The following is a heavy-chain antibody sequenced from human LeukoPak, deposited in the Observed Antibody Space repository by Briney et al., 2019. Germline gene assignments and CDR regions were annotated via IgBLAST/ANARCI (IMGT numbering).Heavy chain of an antibody. D-gene: IGHD5-24*01. CDR2: ISSSSSYI. J-gene: IGHJ4*02. Sequence: GGSLRLSCAASGFTFSSYSMNWVRQAPGKGLEWVSSISSSSSYIYYADSVKGRFTISRDNAKNSLYLQMNSLRAEDTAVYYCARGSRRDGYNTLFDYWGQGTLVTVSS. V-gene: IGHV3-21*04. CDR1: GFTFSSYS. CDR3: ARGSRRDGYNTLFDY.